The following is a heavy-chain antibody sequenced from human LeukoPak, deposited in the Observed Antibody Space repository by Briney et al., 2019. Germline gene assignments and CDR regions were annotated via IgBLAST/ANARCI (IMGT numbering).Heavy chain of an antibody. CDR3: ARGRPYGGIDY. CDR1: GFTFSSYS. J-gene: IGHJ4*02. D-gene: IGHD3-16*01. Sequence: PGGSLRLSCAASGFTFSSYSMNWVRQAPGKGLEWVSYISSSSSTIYYADSVKGRFTISRGNAKNSLYLQMNSLGAEDTAVYYCARGRPYGGIDYWGQGTLVTVSP. CDR2: ISSSSSTI. V-gene: IGHV3-48*04.